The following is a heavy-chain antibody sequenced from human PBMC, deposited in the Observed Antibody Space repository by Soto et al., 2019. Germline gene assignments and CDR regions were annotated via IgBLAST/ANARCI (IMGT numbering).Heavy chain of an antibody. V-gene: IGHV3-21*01. CDR1: GFTFSSYS. Sequence: SLRLSCAASGFTFSSYSMNWVRQAPGKGLEWVSSISSSSSYIYYADSVKGRFTISRDNAKNSLYLQMNSLRAEDTAVYYCARDLASTSCYHECNWFDPWGQGTLVTVSS. D-gene: IGHD2-2*01. CDR2: ISSSSSYI. CDR3: ARDLASTSCYHECNWFDP. J-gene: IGHJ5*02.